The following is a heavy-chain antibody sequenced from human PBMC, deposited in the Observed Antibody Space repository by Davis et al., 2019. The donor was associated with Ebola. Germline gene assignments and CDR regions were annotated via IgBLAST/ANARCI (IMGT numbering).Heavy chain of an antibody. CDR1: GFTFSSYW. Sequence: GESLKISCAASGFTFSSYWMSWVRQAPGKGLEWVSAIYHRSTAYSDAVRGRFIISRDKSNNTLYLEMSSLRSEDTAVYYCARDRKTGRGYSYGLDYWGQGTLVTVSS. J-gene: IGHJ4*02. D-gene: IGHD5-18*01. CDR3: ARDRKTGRGYSYGLDY. CDR2: IYHRST. V-gene: IGHV3-53*05.